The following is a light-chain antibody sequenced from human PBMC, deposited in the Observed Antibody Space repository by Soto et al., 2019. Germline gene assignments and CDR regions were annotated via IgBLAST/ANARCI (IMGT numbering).Light chain of an antibody. V-gene: IGKV3-15*01. J-gene: IGKJ1*01. CDR1: QSVSSN. Sequence: EKVMTQSPATLSVSPGERATLSCRASQSVSSNLAWYQQKPGQAPRLLIYDASTRATGIPARFSGSGSGTEFTLTISSLLSEDLAVYYCQQYDDWPETFGQGTKVEIK. CDR3: QQYDDWPET. CDR2: DAS.